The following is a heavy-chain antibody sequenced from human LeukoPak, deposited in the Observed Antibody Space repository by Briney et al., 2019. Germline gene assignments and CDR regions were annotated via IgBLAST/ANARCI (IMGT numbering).Heavy chain of an antibody. CDR1: GFTFSNAW. Sequence: PGGSLRLSCAASGFTFSNAWMSWVRQAPGKGLEWVGRIKSKTDGGTTDYAAPVKGRFTISRDDSKNTLYLQMNSLKTEDTAVYYCTTDASGPPYHPDDPYSSSWGGKDAFDIWGQGTMVTVSS. CDR2: IKSKTDGGTT. D-gene: IGHD6-13*01. CDR3: TTDASGPPYHPDDPYSSSWGGKDAFDI. J-gene: IGHJ3*02. V-gene: IGHV3-15*01.